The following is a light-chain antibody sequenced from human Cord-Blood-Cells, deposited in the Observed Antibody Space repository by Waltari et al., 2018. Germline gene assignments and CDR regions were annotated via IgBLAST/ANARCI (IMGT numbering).Light chain of an antibody. V-gene: IGKV1-NL1*01. CDR1: QGISNS. Sequence: DTQMTQSPSPLSASLGDRVTLTRRGSQGISNSLSWYQQKPVKAPKLRLYAASRLESRVPSRFSVRGSATDYTHTIVSLQPADISTYYCQQYYRTPPWTFGQGTKVEIK. CDR3: QQYYRTPPWT. CDR2: AAS. J-gene: IGKJ1*01.